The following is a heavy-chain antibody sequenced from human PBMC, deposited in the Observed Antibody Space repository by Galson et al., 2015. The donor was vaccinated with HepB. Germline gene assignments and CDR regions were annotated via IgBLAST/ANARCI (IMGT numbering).Heavy chain of an antibody. Sequence: SLRLSCAGSGFIFRHHAMAWIRQAPGKGLEWVSGINGRGSTRSYSDAVKGRFSISRDNSKDTVFLQMENLRAEDTAGYYCVKEGSWFGGDWFDPWGQGALVTVS. D-gene: IGHD3-16*01. CDR1: GFIFRHHA. V-gene: IGHV3-23*01. J-gene: IGHJ5*02. CDR3: VKEGSWFGGDWFDP. CDR2: INGRGSTR.